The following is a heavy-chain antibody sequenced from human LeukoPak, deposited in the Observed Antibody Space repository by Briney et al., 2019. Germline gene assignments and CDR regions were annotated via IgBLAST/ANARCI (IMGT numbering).Heavy chain of an antibody. Sequence: PGRSLRLSCAASGFTFSSYCMHWVRQAPGKGLEWVAVIWYDGSHKYYADSVKGRFTISRDNSKNTLYLQMNSLRAEDTAVYYCARDRDIVATIFDYWGQGTLVTVSS. CDR1: GFTFSSYC. CDR2: IWYDGSHK. J-gene: IGHJ4*02. CDR3: ARDRDIVATIFDY. V-gene: IGHV3-30*19. D-gene: IGHD5-12*01.